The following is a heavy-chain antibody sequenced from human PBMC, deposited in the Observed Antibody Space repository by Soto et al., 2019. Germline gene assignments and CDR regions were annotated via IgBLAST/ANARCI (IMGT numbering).Heavy chain of an antibody. D-gene: IGHD6-19*01. CDR1: GYTFTTYG. CDR3: AREKWLVRRNDPFDI. J-gene: IGHJ3*02. V-gene: IGHV1-18*01. Sequence: ASVKVSCKASGYTFTTYGISWVRQAPGQGLEWMGWISTHNGDTTYAQKVQGRVTLTTDTSTSTVYMEMKSLRSDDTAVYYCAREKWLVRRNDPFDIWGQGTMVTVSS. CDR2: ISTHNGDT.